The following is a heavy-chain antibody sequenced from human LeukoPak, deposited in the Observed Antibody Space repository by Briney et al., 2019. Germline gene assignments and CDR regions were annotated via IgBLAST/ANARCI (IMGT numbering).Heavy chain of an antibody. J-gene: IGHJ4*02. CDR2: IYYSGST. CDR3: ASVGYGGNNGAY. D-gene: IGHD4-23*01. Sequence: SETLSLTCTVSGGSISSYYWSWIGQPPGKGLEWIGYIYYSGSTNYNPSLKSRVTISVDTSKNQFSLKLSSVTAADTAVYYCASVGYGGNNGAYWGQGTLVTVSS. V-gene: IGHV4-59*08. CDR1: GGSISSYY.